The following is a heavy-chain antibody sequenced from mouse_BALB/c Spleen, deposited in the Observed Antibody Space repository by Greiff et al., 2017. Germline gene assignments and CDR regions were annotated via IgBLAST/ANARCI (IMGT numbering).Heavy chain of an antibody. CDR2: INPDNGDT. V-gene: IGHV1-37*01. CDR3: GRDEPPYYYAMDY. J-gene: IGHJ4*01. D-gene: IGHD6-1*01. Sequence: VQLQQSGPELVKPGASVKISCKASGYSFTGYFMNWVKQSHGKSLEWIGRINPDNGDTFYNQKFKGKATLTVDKSSSTANMELLSLTSEDSAVYYCGRDEPPYYYAMDYWGQGTSVTVSS. CDR1: GYSFTGYF.